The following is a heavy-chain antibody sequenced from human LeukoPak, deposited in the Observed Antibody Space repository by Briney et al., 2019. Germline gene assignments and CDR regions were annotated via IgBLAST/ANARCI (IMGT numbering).Heavy chain of an antibody. D-gene: IGHD5-12*01. V-gene: IGHV1-18*01. CDR3: ARGSFAGGYSGYGHFDY. J-gene: IGHJ4*02. CDR2: ISAYNGNT. Sequence: ASVKVSCKASGYTFTSYGISWVRQAPGQGLERMGWISAYNGNTNYAQKLQGRVTMTTDTSTSTAYMELRSLRSDDTAVYYCARGSFAGGYSGYGHFDYWGQGTLVTVSS. CDR1: GYTFTSYG.